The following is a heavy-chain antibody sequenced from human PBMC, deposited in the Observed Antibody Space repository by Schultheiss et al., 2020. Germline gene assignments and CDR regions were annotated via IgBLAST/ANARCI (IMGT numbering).Heavy chain of an antibody. Sequence: SETLSLTCTVSGGSISSSSYYWGWIRQPPGKGLEWIGIIYYSGSTYYNPSLKSRVTMSVDTSKNYFSLKLFSVTAADTAVYYCARDAGVASRRSFDYWGQGTLVTVSS. J-gene: IGHJ4*02. CDR2: IYYSGST. V-gene: IGHV4-39*07. CDR3: ARDAGVASRRSFDY. D-gene: IGHD2-15*01. CDR1: GGSISSSSYY.